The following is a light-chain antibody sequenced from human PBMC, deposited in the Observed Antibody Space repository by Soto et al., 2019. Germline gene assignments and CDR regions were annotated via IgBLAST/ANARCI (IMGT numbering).Light chain of an antibody. CDR3: SSYSSTSTPWG. CDR1: SSGVGANKF. CDR2: EVT. V-gene: IGLV2-14*01. Sequence: QSALTQPASVSGSPGQSVTIFCTGTSSGVGANKFVSWYRHHPGRAPQVMIYEVTNRPSGVSSRFSGYKSGNTASLSISGRQPEDEGDYYCSSYSSTSTPWGFGGGTKDTVL. J-gene: IGLJ2*01.